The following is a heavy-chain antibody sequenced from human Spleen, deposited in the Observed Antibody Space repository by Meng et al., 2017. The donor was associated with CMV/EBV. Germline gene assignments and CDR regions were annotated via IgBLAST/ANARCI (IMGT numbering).Heavy chain of an antibody. CDR2: ISSGGTS. V-gene: IGHV4-39*07. CDR3: ARQYSSSYYSDY. D-gene: IGHD6-6*01. Sequence: SETLSLTCTVSGASISSSTSYWGWIRQPPGKGLEWIGTISSGGTSYYNPSLKSRVTISIDTSKKQFSLKLSAVTAADTAVYYCARQYSSSYYSDYWGQGTLVTVSS. CDR1: GASISSSTSY. J-gene: IGHJ4*02.